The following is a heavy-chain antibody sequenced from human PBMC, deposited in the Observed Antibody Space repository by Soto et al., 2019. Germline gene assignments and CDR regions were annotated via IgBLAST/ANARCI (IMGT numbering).Heavy chain of an antibody. Sequence: PGGSLRLSCAASGFTFDNYYIHWVRQAPGKGLEWVAVISYDGSNKFYADSVKGRFTISRDNSKNALYLQMNSPRAEDTAVYYCAKDLGYSGYGVFDYWGQGTLVTVSS. CDR1: GFTFDNYY. V-gene: IGHV3-30*18. J-gene: IGHJ4*02. CDR2: ISYDGSNK. D-gene: IGHD5-12*01. CDR3: AKDLGYSGYGVFDY.